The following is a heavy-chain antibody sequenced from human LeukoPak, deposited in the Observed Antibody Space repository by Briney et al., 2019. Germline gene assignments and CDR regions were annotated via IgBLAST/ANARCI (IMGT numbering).Heavy chain of an antibody. Sequence: SETLPLTCTVSGGSVSSGSFYWNWIRQPPGKGLEWIGYIYYSGSTNYNPSLKSRVTISVDTSKNQFSLELSSVTTADTAVYYCARSYYYGSGTYSFDIWGQGTMVTVSS. CDR3: ARSYYYGSGTYSFDI. D-gene: IGHD3-10*01. CDR1: GGSVSSGSFY. CDR2: IYYSGST. J-gene: IGHJ3*02. V-gene: IGHV4-61*01.